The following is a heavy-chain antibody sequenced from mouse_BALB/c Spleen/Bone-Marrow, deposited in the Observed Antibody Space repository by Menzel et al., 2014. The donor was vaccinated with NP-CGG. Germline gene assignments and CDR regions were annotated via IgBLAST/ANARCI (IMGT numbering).Heavy chain of an antibody. CDR1: GYTFTSYW. CDR3: ARINGYDY. CDR2: IDPGTGRT. D-gene: IGHD2-2*01. Sequence: QVQLKDSGAELVKPGASVKLSCKASGYTFTSYWMHWVKQRPGQGLEWIGEIDPGTGRTDYNKKFKSRATLTVDKSSSTAYMHLSSLTSEDSEVYYCARINGYDYWGQGTTLTVSS. J-gene: IGHJ2*01. V-gene: IGHV1S81*02.